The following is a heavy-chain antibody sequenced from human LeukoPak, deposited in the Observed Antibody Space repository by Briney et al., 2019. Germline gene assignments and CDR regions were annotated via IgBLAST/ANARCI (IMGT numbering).Heavy chain of an antibody. CDR2: INPSGGST. CDR3: ARGYCSGGSCYLVFGNVGENYYYMDV. J-gene: IGHJ6*03. D-gene: IGHD2-15*01. V-gene: IGHV1-46*01. CDR1: GYTFTSYF. Sequence: GASVKVSCKASGYTFTSYFMHWVRQAPGQGLEWMGIINPSGGSTSYAQKFKGRVTITSHTSTTTVYMDLTSLSSEDTAVYYCARGYCSGGSCYLVFGNVGENYYYMDVWGKGTTVTVSS.